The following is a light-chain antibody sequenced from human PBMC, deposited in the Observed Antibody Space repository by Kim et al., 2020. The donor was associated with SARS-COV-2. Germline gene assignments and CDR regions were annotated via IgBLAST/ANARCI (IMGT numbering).Light chain of an antibody. CDR2: GAS. CDR1: QDIRND. CDR3: LQHSTYPIT. J-gene: IGKJ5*01. V-gene: IGKV1-17*01. Sequence: ASVGDRLTITCRASQDIRNDLGWYQQNPGRAPKRLIYGASSLQSGVPSRCSGSGSGTEFTHTISSVQPEDFATYFCLQHSTYPITFGQGTRLEIK.